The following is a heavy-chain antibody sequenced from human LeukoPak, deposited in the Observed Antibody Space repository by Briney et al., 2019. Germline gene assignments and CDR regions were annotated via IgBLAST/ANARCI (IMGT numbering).Heavy chain of an antibody. Sequence: PWGAPRLSCAAPGFTLRSYWMHWVRPAPGEGLVWVSRINGDGSSTSYADSVKGRFTISRDNAKNTLYLQMNSLRAEDTAVYYCAGGELLLDYWGQGTLVTVSS. D-gene: IGHD1-7*01. J-gene: IGHJ4*02. V-gene: IGHV3-74*01. CDR2: INGDGSST. CDR3: AGGELLLDY. CDR1: GFTLRSYW.